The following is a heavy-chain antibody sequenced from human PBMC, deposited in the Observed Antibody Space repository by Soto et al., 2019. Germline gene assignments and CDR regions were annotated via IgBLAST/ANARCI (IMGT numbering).Heavy chain of an antibody. J-gene: IGHJ5*02. CDR1: GFTFSDFN. D-gene: IGHD2-21*01. V-gene: IGHV3-48*02. CDR2: ISSSGRST. Sequence: PGGSLRLSCAASGFTFSDFNMNWVRQAPGKGLEWISYISSSGRSTYYADSVKGRFTISRDNANNSLFLQMNSLVDEDSAVYYCAKETFFFESRTSYSAPRPRWFDPWGPGTLVTVSS. CDR3: AKETFFFESRTSYSAPRPRWFDP.